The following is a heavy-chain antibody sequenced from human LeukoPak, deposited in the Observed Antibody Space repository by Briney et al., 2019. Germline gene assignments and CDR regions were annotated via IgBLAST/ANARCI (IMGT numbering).Heavy chain of an antibody. V-gene: IGHV3-21*01. D-gene: IGHD3-10*01. CDR3: ARNLPYNYYGSGSYYTAIDY. CDR1: GFTFSSYS. CDR2: ISSSSSYI. Sequence: GGSLRLSCAASGFTFSSYSMNWVRQAPGKGLEWVSSISSSSSYIYYAGSVKGRFTISRDNAKNSLYLQMNSPRAEDTAVYYCARNLPYNYYGSGSYYTAIDYWGQGTLVTVSS. J-gene: IGHJ4*02.